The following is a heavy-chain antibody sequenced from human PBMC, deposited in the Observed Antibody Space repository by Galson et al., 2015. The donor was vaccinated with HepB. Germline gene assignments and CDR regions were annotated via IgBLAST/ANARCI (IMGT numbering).Heavy chain of an antibody. D-gene: IGHD3-22*01. Sequence: SLRLSCAASGFTVSSNYMSWVRQAPGKGLEWVSVIYSGGSTYYADSVKGRFTISRDNSKNTLYLQMNSLRAEDTAVYYCARALYYYDSSGYYSQSLYFDYWGQGTLVTVSS. CDR1: GFTVSSNY. CDR3: ARALYYYDSSGYYSQSLYFDY. V-gene: IGHV3-53*01. J-gene: IGHJ4*02. CDR2: IYSGGST.